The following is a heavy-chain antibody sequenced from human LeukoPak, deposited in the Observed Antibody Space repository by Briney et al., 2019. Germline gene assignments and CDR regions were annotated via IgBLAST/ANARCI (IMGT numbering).Heavy chain of an antibody. J-gene: IGHJ6*03. CDR2: IHTGGNT. CDR1: GFTVSSNY. V-gene: IGHV3-66*02. CDR3: AREESTMVRVVIDYYYYIAD. Sequence: GGSLRLSCAASGFTVSSNYMNWVRQAPGKGLEWVSVIHTGGNTYYADSVKGRFTISRDISKNTMYLQLNSLTAEDTAVYYCAREESTMVRVVIDYYYYIADWGKGTPVTVSS. D-gene: IGHD3-10*01.